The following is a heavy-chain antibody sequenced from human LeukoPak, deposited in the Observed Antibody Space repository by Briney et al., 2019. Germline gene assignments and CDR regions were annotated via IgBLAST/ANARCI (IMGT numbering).Heavy chain of an antibody. V-gene: IGHV3-11*01. D-gene: IGHD3-16*01. CDR2: ISSSGSDT. J-gene: IGHJ4*02. CDR3: ARELLRAGGPTDY. CDR1: GLTFSEHY. Sequence: GGSLRLSCAASGLTFSEHYMRWIRHAPGKGLEGISYISSSGSDTYYADSVKGRFTISSDNAKNSLYLQMSSLGAEDAAVYYCARELLRAGGPTDYWGQGTLVTVSS.